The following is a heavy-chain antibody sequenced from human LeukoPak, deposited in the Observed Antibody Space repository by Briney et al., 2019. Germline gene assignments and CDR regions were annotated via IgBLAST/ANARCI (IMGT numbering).Heavy chain of an antibody. J-gene: IGHJ4*02. Sequence: PGGSPRLSCAASGFTFSSYWMSWVRQAPGKGLEWVANIKQDGSEKYYVDSVKGRFTISRDNAKNSLYLQMNSLRAEDTAVYYCARGVRYYGSGSIIDYWGQGTLVTVSS. D-gene: IGHD3-10*01. CDR3: ARGVRYYGSGSIIDY. V-gene: IGHV3-7*01. CDR2: IKQDGSEK. CDR1: GFTFSSYW.